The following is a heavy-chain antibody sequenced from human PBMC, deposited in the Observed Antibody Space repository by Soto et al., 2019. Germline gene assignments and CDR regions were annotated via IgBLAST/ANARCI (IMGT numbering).Heavy chain of an antibody. V-gene: IGHV4-59*08. CDR1: GGSFGPNY. J-gene: IGHJ5*02. CDR2: IYYDGTA. CDR3: ARLGKHYQSLDP. D-gene: IGHD2-2*01. Sequence: SETLSLTCTFSGGSFGPNYWSWIRQPPGKGLEWVGYIYYDGTARHNPSLKSRVTISLETSRSQFSLRLSSVSAADTAVYYCARLGKHYQSLDPWGPGTLVTVSS.